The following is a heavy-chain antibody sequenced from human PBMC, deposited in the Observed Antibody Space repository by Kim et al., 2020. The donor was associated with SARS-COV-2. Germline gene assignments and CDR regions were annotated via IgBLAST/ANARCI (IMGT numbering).Heavy chain of an antibody. CDR1: GFTFSSYS. CDR3: ARGERGTSLYYYYYYGMDV. V-gene: IGHV3-21*01. J-gene: IGHJ6*02. D-gene: IGHD3-16*01. CDR2: ISSSSSYI. Sequence: GGSLRLSCAASGFTFSSYSMNWFRQAPGKGLEWVSSISSSSSYIYYADSVKGRFTISRDNAKNSLYLQMNSLRAEDTAVYYCARGERGTSLYYYYYYGMDVWGQGTTVTVSS.